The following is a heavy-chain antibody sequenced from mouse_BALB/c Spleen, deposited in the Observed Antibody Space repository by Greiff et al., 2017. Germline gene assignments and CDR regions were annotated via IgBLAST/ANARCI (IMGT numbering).Heavy chain of an antibody. J-gene: IGHJ4*01. D-gene: IGHD2-10*01. CDR2: ISSGSSTI. CDR1: GFTFSSFG. CDR3: ARSLAYSLYAMDY. V-gene: IGHV5-17*02. Sequence: EVQLVESGGGLVQPGGSRKLSCAASGFTFSSFGMHWVRQAPEKGLEWVAYISSGSSTIYYADTVKGRFTISRDNPKNTLFLQMTSLRSEDTAMYYCARSLAYSLYAMDYWGQGTSVTVSS.